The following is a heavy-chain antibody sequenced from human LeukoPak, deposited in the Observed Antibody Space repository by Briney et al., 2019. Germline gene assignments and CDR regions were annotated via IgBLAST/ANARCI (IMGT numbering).Heavy chain of an antibody. CDR3: ARFEGATIPGWFNDY. J-gene: IGHJ4*02. D-gene: IGHD6-19*01. V-gene: IGHV3-23*05. Sequence: GGSLRLSCAASEFIFSDYAMGWVRQAPGKGLEWVSTIDKTTYPTFYADSVKGRFTISRDNSKNTLYLQMNSLRTEDTAVYFCARFEGATIPGWFNDYWGQGILVTVSS. CDR1: EFIFSDYA. CDR2: IDKTTYPT.